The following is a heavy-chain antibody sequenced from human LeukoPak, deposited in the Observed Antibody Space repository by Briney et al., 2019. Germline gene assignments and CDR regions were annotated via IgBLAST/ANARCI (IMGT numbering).Heavy chain of an antibody. Sequence: SVKVSCKASGGTFSSYAISWVRQAPGQGLEWMGRIISILGIANYAQKFQGRVTITADKSTSTAYMELSSLRSEDTAVYYCARDATAWLANTYFDYWGQGTLVTVSS. CDR3: ARDATAWLANTYFDY. V-gene: IGHV1-69*04. CDR2: IISILGIA. CDR1: GGTFSSYA. J-gene: IGHJ4*02. D-gene: IGHD6-19*01.